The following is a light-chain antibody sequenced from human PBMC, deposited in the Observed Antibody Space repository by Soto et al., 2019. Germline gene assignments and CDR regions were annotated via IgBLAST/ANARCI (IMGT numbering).Light chain of an antibody. CDR3: QQYDNYVWT. CDR2: RAS. CDR1: QTISNW. V-gene: IGKV1-5*03. Sequence: DIEMTQSPSTLSASVGDRVTITCRASQTISNWLAWYQQKPGKAPKLLIYRASTLQIGVPSRFSGSGSGTEFTLTISSLQPDDFATYYCQQYDNYVWTFGQGTKVDIK. J-gene: IGKJ1*01.